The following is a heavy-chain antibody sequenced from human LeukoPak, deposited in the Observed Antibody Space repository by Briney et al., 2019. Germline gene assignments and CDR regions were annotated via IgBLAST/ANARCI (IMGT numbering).Heavy chain of an antibody. CDR1: GYSISSGYF. Sequence: PSETLSLTCTVSGYSISSGYFWGWIRQPPGKGLEWIGYIYYSGSTNYNPSLKSRVTISVDTSKNQFSLKLSSVTAADTAVYYCASSRIAVAGTGWFDPWGQGTLVTVSS. J-gene: IGHJ5*02. CDR2: IYYSGST. V-gene: IGHV4-61*01. CDR3: ASSRIAVAGTGWFDP. D-gene: IGHD6-19*01.